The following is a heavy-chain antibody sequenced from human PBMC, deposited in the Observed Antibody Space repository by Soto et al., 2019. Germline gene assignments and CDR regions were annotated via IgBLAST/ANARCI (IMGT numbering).Heavy chain of an antibody. Sequence: SVKVSCKASGFTFTSSAVQWVRQARGQRLEWIGWIVVGSGNTDYAQKFQERVTITRDMSTSTAYMELSSLRSEDTAVYYCAAANYDILTGYYSQEYYFDYWGQGTLVTISS. V-gene: IGHV1-58*01. CDR3: AAANYDILTGYYSQEYYFDY. CDR1: GFTFTSSA. D-gene: IGHD3-9*01. CDR2: IVVGSGNT. J-gene: IGHJ4*02.